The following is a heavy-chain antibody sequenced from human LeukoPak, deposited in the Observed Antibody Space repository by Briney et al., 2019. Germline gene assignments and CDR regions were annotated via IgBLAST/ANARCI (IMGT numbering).Heavy chain of an antibody. CDR3: ARQGFGYYDSSGYLWPFDI. Sequence: KPSETLSLTCAVSGGSIRDYQWSWIRQPPGKGLEWIGHINTNGRTDYNPSLRSRLTFSVDTSRDQFSLKLSSVTAADTAVYYCARQGFGYYDSSGYLWPFDIWGPGTMVTASS. J-gene: IGHJ3*02. D-gene: IGHD3-22*01. CDR1: GGSIRDYQ. V-gene: IGHV4-4*09. CDR2: INTNGRT.